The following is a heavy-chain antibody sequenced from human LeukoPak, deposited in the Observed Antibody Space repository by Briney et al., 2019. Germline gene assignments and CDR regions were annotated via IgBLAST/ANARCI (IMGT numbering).Heavy chain of an antibody. CDR1: GGSFSGFY. J-gene: IGHJ4*02. D-gene: IGHD6-19*01. CDR2: INHSGST. V-gene: IGHV4-34*01. Sequence: SETLSLTCAVYGGSFSGFYWSWIRQPPGKGLEWIGEINHSGSTNYNPSLKSRVTISVDTSKNQFSLELSSVTAADTAVYYCARGGAVADPYFFDYWGQGTLVTVSS. CDR3: ARGGAVADPYFFDY.